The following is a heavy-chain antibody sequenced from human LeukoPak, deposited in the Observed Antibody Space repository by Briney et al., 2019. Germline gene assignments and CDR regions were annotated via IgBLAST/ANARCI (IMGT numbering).Heavy chain of an antibody. D-gene: IGHD2-2*01. CDR2: ISGNGGIT. CDR1: GSTFNNYA. V-gene: IGHV3-23*01. Sequence: GGSLRLSCAASGSTFNNYAMSWVRQAPGKGLEWVAAISGNGGITYYADYVKGRFTISRDISKNTLYLQMNSLRAEDTAVYYCATFSREHQLVRSSLYWGQGTLVTVSS. J-gene: IGHJ4*02. CDR3: ATFSREHQLVRSSLY.